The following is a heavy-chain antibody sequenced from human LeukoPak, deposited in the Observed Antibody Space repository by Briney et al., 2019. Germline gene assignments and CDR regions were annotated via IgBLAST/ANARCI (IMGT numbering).Heavy chain of an antibody. Sequence: GESLKISCKGSGYSFTSYWIGWVRQMPGKGLEWMGIIYPGDSDTGYSPSFQGQVTISADKSISTAYLQWSSLKASDTAMYYCARRYYYGSGSYINDYWGQGTLVTVSS. V-gene: IGHV5-51*01. CDR1: GYSFTSYW. J-gene: IGHJ4*02. CDR2: IYPGDSDT. CDR3: ARRYYYGSGSYINDY. D-gene: IGHD3-10*01.